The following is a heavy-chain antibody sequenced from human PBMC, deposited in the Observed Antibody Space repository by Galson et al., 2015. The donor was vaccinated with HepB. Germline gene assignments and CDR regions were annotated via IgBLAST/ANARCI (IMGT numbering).Heavy chain of an antibody. J-gene: IGHJ4*02. CDR1: GYTFAAHF. D-gene: IGHD6-13*01. Sequence: SVKVSCKASGYTFAAHFMHWVRQVPGQGLEWMGWINPNSGDTNYEQKFEGRVTMTRDLSISTAYMEVSGVASDDTAVYYCAKGAITSTWFTDSWGQGTLVTVSS. CDR2: INPNSGDT. V-gene: IGHV1-2*02. CDR3: AKGAITSTWFTDS.